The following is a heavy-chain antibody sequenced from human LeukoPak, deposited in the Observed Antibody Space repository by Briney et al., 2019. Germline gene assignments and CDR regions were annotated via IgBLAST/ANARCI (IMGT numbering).Heavy chain of an antibody. J-gene: IGHJ4*02. V-gene: IGHV1-69*13. CDR2: IIPIFGTA. CDR3: ARVRDSSGYLIDY. CDR1: GGAFSSYA. D-gene: IGHD3-22*01. Sequence: SVKVSCKASGGAFSSYAISRVRQAPGQGLEWMGGIIPIFGTANYAQKFQGRVTITADESTSTAYMELSSLRSEDTAVYYCARVRDSSGYLIDYWGQGTLVTVSS.